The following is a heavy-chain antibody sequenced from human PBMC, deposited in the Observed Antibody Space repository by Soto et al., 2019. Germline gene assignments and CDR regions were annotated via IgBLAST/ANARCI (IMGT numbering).Heavy chain of an antibody. CDR1: GFSLTTSGVG. D-gene: IGHD3-3*01. Sequence: QITLNESGPTQVKPRQTLTLTCTFSGFSLTTSGVGVGWIRQSPGKAPKWLALIYWDDDKRYSPSLKSRLTITNDTPKNHVVLTMADLDPADTATYYCAHRVLRTVFGLVTTTAIYFDFWGQGTPVAVSS. J-gene: IGHJ4*02. CDR3: AHRVLRTVFGLVTTTAIYFDF. V-gene: IGHV2-5*02. CDR2: IYWDDDK.